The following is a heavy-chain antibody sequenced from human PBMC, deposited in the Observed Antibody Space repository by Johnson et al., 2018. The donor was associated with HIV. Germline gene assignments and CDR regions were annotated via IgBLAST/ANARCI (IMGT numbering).Heavy chain of an antibody. Sequence: VQLVESGGGVVRPGGSLRLSCAASGFTFDDYDMSWVRQAPGKGLEWVYSINWNGDSRGFADSGKGRFTISRDNSKNTLYLQMNSLRAEDTAMYYCARHYYDSSGYSLDAFDIWGQGTMVTVSS. CDR2: INWNGDSR. CDR1: GFTFDDYD. CDR3: ARHYYDSSGYSLDAFDI. D-gene: IGHD3-22*01. J-gene: IGHJ3*02. V-gene: IGHV3-20*04.